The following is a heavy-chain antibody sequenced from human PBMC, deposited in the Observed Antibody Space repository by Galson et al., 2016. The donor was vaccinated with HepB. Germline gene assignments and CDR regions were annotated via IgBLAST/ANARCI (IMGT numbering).Heavy chain of an antibody. D-gene: IGHD2-21*02. CDR3: ARVDNPLGVVTATTLYYFDY. Sequence: SVKVSCKASGYTFISYGITWVRQAPGQGLEWLGWISSFNAHTNYAQKVQDRITLTRDTLTGTSYMELRSLRSDDTAVYFCARVDNPLGVVTATTLYYFDYWGQGTLVTVSS. V-gene: IGHV1-18*01. CDR2: ISSFNAHT. CDR1: GYTFISYG. J-gene: IGHJ4*02.